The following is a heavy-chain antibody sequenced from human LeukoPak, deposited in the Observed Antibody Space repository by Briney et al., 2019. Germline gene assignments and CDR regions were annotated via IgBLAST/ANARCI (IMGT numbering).Heavy chain of an antibody. V-gene: IGHV4-39*01. Sequence: PSETLSLTCSVSGGSINTNIYSWGWIRQPPGKGLEWIGTTYYTGSTYYNPSLQSRVSIFVDTSKTQLSLKLDFVTAADTAVYYCARGRRLVYGAPLGHYFDLWGRGTLVTVSS. CDR3: ARGRRLVYGAPLGHYFDL. D-gene: IGHD4-17*01. CDR2: TYYTGST. J-gene: IGHJ2*01. CDR1: GGSINTNIYS.